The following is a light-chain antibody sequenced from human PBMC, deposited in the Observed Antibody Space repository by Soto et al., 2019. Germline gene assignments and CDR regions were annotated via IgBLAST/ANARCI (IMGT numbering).Light chain of an antibody. CDR2: GNI. Sequence: QSVLTQPPSVSGAPGQRVTISCTGSSSNIGAGYDVHWYQQRPGTAPKLLIFGNINRPSGVPDRFSGSKSGTSASLAITGLQAEDEGDYYCQSYDGSLGGWAFGGGTKLTVL. J-gene: IGLJ3*02. CDR3: QSYDGSLGGWA. V-gene: IGLV1-40*01. CDR1: SSNIGAGYD.